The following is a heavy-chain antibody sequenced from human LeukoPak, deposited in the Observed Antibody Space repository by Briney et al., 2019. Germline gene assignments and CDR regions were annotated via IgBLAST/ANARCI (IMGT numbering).Heavy chain of an antibody. CDR1: GYTFTSYY. V-gene: IGHV1-46*01. Sequence: GASVKVSCKASGYTFTSYYMHWVRQAPGQGLEWMGIINPSGGSTSYAQKFQGRVTMTRDMSTSTVYMELSSLRSEDTAVYYCARDPLYSSGWYENNYYYYMDVWGKGTTVTVSS. CDR2: INPSGGST. CDR3: ARDPLYSSGWYENNYYYYMDV. D-gene: IGHD6-19*01. J-gene: IGHJ6*03.